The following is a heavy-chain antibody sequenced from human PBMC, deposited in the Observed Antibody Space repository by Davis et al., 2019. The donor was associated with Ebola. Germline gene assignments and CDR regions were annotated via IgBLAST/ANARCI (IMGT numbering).Heavy chain of an antibody. D-gene: IGHD3-3*01. CDR1: GFTFSSYG. V-gene: IGHV3-30*03. CDR2: ISYDGSNK. Sequence: GESLKISCAASGFTFSSYGMHWVRQAPGKGLEWVAVISYDGSNKYYADSVKCRFTISRDNSKKTLYLQMNSLRAEDTAVYYCARDHLYYDFWSGYYSWGQGTLVTISS. J-gene: IGHJ4*02. CDR3: ARDHLYYDFWSGYYS.